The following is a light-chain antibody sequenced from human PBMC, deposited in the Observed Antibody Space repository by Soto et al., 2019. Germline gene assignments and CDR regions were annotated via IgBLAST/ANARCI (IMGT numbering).Light chain of an antibody. CDR1: QSVSSSY. Sequence: EIVLTQSPCTLSLSPGERATLSCRASQSVSSSYLAWYQQKPGQAPRLLIYGASSRATGIPDRFSGSGSGTDFTLTISRLEPEDFAVYYCQHYGSSWTFGQGTKVDI. CDR3: QHYGSSWT. J-gene: IGKJ1*01. CDR2: GAS. V-gene: IGKV3-20*01.